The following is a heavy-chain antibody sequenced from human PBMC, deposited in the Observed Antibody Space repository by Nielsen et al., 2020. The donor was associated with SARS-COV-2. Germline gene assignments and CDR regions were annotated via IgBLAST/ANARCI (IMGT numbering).Heavy chain of an antibody. CDR2: IYYSGST. Sequence: LRLSCTVSGGSISSGGYYWSWIRQHPGKGLEWIGYIYYSGSTYYNPSLKSRVTISVDTSKNQFSLKLSSVTAADTAVYYCARSRSTVHWYFDLWGRGTLVTVSS. D-gene: IGHD4-17*01. CDR3: ARSRSTVHWYFDL. CDR1: GGSISSGGYY. J-gene: IGHJ2*01. V-gene: IGHV4-31*03.